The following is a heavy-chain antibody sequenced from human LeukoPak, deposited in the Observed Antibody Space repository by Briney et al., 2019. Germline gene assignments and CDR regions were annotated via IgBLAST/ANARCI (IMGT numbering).Heavy chain of an antibody. Sequence: GGSLRLSCAASGFTFSSYEMNWVRQAPGKGLEWVSYISSGSTMYFADSVKGRFTISRDNAKNTLYLQMNSLRAEDTAVYYCARESGYHGSGFDPWGQGTLVTVSS. CDR3: ARESGYHGSGFDP. CDR1: GFTFSSYE. CDR2: ISSGSTM. J-gene: IGHJ5*02. V-gene: IGHV3-48*03. D-gene: IGHD3-10*01.